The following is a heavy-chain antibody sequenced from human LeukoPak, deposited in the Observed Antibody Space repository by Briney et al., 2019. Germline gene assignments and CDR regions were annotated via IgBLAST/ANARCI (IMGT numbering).Heavy chain of an antibody. D-gene: IGHD6-13*01. V-gene: IGHV4-59*08. Sequence: PSQTLSLTCTVSGGSISSYYWSWIRQPPGKGLEWIGYIYYSGSTNYNPSLKSRVTISVDTSKNQFSLKLSSVTAADTAVYYCARLGSSFLFDYWGQGTLATVSS. CDR3: ARLGSSFLFDY. CDR2: IYYSGST. J-gene: IGHJ4*02. CDR1: GGSISSYY.